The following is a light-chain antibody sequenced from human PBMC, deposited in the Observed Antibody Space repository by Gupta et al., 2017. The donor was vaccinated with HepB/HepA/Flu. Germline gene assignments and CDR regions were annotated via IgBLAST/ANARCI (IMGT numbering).Light chain of an antibody. Sequence: QSALTQPASVSGSPGQSITISCTGTSSDVGGYNYVSWYQQHPGKAPKFMSSDVSNRPSGVSNRFSGSKSGNTAYLTISGLQAEDEADYYGSSYTSSSTLVVFGGGTKLTVI. CDR2: DVS. CDR1: SSDVGGYNY. CDR3: SSYTSSSTLVV. V-gene: IGLV2-14*03. J-gene: IGLJ2*01.